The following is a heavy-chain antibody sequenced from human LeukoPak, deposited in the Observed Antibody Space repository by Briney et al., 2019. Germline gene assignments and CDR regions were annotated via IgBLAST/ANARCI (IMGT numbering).Heavy chain of an antibody. Sequence: GASVKVSCKASGYTFTGYYMHWVRQAPGQGLEWMGRINPNSGGTNYAQKFQGRVTMTRDTSISTAYMELSRLRSDDTAVYYCARESGVYDFWSGYFFTAWGQGTLVTVS. D-gene: IGHD3-3*01. CDR2: INPNSGGT. V-gene: IGHV1-2*06. J-gene: IGHJ5*02. CDR3: ARESGVYDFWSGYFFTA. CDR1: GYTFTGYY.